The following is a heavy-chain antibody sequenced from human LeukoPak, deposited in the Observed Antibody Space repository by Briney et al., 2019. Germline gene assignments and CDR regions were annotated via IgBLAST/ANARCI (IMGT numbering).Heavy chain of an antibody. V-gene: IGHV3-7*01. D-gene: IGHD1-26*01. Sequence: QPGGSLRLSCAASEFTFSNYWMNWVRQAPGEGLEWVANINGDGSEKKYVDSVKGRFTISRDNAKNSLYLQMSSLRAEDTAVYYCRRGRYSDSLNWGQGTLVTVAS. CDR2: INGDGSEK. CDR1: EFTFSNYW. CDR3: RRGRYSDSLN. J-gene: IGHJ4*02.